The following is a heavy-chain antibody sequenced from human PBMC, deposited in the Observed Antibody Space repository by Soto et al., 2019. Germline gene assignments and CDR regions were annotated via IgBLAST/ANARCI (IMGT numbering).Heavy chain of an antibody. D-gene: IGHD2-2*01. CDR3: ARDRGREVPAAMRKAWFDP. CDR1: GYTFTSYG. V-gene: IGHV1-18*01. Sequence: ASVKASCKASGYTFTSYGISWVRQAPGQGLEWMGWISAYNGNTNYAQKLQGRVTMTTDTSTSTAYMELRSLRSDDTAVYYCARDRGREVPAAMRKAWFDPWGQGTLVTVSS. J-gene: IGHJ5*02. CDR2: ISAYNGNT.